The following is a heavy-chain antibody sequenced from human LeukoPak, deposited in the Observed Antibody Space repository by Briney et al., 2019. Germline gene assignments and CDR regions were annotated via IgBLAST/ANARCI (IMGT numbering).Heavy chain of an antibody. J-gene: IGHJ4*02. D-gene: IGHD3-10*01. V-gene: IGHV3-64*01. CDR2: ISSNGGST. CDR3: AKDRRNYGSGSALDY. CDR1: GFTFSSYA. Sequence: GGSLRLSCAASGFTFSSYAMHWVRQAPGKGLEYVSAISSNGGSTYYANSVKGRFTISRDNSKNTLYLQMNSLRAEDTAVYYCAKDRRNYGSGSALDYWGQGTLVTVSS.